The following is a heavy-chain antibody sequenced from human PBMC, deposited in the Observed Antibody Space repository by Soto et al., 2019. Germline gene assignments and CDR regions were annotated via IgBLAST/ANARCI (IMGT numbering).Heavy chain of an antibody. CDR3: ARGLRAAAWFDP. V-gene: IGHV1-8*01. CDR1: GYTFTSYD. Sequence: ASVKVSCKASGYTFTSYDINWVRQATGQGLEWMGWMNPNSGNTGYAQKFQGRVTMTRNTSINTAYMELSSLRSEDTAVYYCARGLRAAAWFDPWGQGTLVTVSS. J-gene: IGHJ5*02. CDR2: MNPNSGNT. D-gene: IGHD6-13*01.